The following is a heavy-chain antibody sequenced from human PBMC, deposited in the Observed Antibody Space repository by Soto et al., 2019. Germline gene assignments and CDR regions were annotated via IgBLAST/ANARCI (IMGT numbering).Heavy chain of an antibody. CDR2: IIPIFGIA. D-gene: IGHD3-3*01. CDR3: ARGPRRGYDFWSGYYDAFDI. CDR1: GGTFSSYA. V-gene: IGHV1-69*10. J-gene: IGHJ3*02. Sequence: ASVKVSCKASGGTFSSYAISWVRQAPGQGLEWMGGIIPIFGIANYAQKFQGRVTITADKSTSTAYMELSSLRSEDTAVYYCARGPRRGYDFWSGYYDAFDIWGQGTMVTVSS.